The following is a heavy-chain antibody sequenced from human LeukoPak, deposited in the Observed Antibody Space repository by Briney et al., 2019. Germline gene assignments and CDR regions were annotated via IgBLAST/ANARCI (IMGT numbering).Heavy chain of an antibody. CDR1: GGTFSSYA. Sequence: SVKVSCKASGGTFSSYAISWVRQAPGQGLEWMGGTIPIFGTANYAQKFQGRVTITADESTSIAYMELSSLRSEDTAVYYCARDLYCGGDCYSGRNWFDPWGQGTLVTVSS. D-gene: IGHD2-21*01. V-gene: IGHV1-69*01. J-gene: IGHJ5*02. CDR2: TIPIFGTA. CDR3: ARDLYCGGDCYSGRNWFDP.